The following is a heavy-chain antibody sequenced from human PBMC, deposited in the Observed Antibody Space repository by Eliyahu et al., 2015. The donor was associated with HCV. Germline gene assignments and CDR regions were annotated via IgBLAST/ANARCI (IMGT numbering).Heavy chain of an antibody. CDR1: GYTFTDYY. CDR3: ATDPAYYDSSGPRGDWFDP. CDR2: VDPEDGET. J-gene: IGHJ5*02. V-gene: IGHV1-69-2*01. D-gene: IGHD3-22*01. Sequence: EVQLVQSGAEVKKPGATVKISCKVSGYTFTDYYMHWVQQAPGKGLEWMGLVDPEDGETIYAEKFQGRVTITADTSTDTAYMELSSLRSEDTAVYYCATDPAYYDSSGPRGDWFDPWGQGTLVTVSS.